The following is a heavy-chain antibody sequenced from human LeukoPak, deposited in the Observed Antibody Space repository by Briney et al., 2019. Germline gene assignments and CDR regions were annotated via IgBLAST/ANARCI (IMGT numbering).Heavy chain of an antibody. V-gene: IGHV4-39*07. CDR1: GGSISSSSYY. CDR3: AGFGYCSSTSCYPELYYYYYGMDV. CDR2: IYYSGST. Sequence: SETLSLTCTVSGGSISSSSYYWGWIRQPPGKGLEWIGSIYYSGSTYYNPSLKSRVTISVDTSKNQFSLKLSSVTAADTAVYYCAGFGYCSSTSCYPELYYYYYGMDVWGQGTTVTVSS. J-gene: IGHJ6*02. D-gene: IGHD2-2*01.